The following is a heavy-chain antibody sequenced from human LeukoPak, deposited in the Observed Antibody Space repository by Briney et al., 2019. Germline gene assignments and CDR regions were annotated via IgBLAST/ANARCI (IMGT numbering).Heavy chain of an antibody. Sequence: SVKDSCKASGGTFSSYAISWVRQAPGQGLEWMGGIIPIFGTANYAQKFQGRVTITADESTSTAYMELSSLRSEDTAVYYCARARDYYDSSVGESWFDPWGQGTLVTVSS. CDR2: IIPIFGTA. CDR3: ARARDYYDSSVGESWFDP. CDR1: GGTFSSYA. J-gene: IGHJ5*02. D-gene: IGHD3-22*01. V-gene: IGHV1-69*01.